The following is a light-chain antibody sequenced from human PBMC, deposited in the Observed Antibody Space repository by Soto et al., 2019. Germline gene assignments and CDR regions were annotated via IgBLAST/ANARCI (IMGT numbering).Light chain of an antibody. CDR3: LQKYFYPLT. Sequence: AIQMPQSPSSLSASVGDRVTITCRASPGIRNDLDWFQQKPGKAPKLRIYAASNLQSGVPARFSGSGSGTDFTLTISSLQPEDFATYYCLQKYFYPLTFGHGTKVDSK. V-gene: IGKV1-6*01. J-gene: IGKJ3*01. CDR2: AAS. CDR1: PGIRND.